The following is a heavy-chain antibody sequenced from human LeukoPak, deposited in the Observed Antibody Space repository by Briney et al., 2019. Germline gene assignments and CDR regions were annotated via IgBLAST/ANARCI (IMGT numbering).Heavy chain of an antibody. CDR3: ARDKVTGPTHLDY. CDR1: GFTVSTNS. CDR2: IYSDNT. V-gene: IGHV3-53*01. Sequence: GGSLRLSCTVSGFTVSTNSMSWVRQAPGKGLEWVSFIYSDNTHYSDSVKGRFTISRDNSKNTLYLQMNSLRAEDTAVYYCARDKVTGPTHLDYWGQGTLVTVSS. J-gene: IGHJ4*02. D-gene: IGHD4-11*01.